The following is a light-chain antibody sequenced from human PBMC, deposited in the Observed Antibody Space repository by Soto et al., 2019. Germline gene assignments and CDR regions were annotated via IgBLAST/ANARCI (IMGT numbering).Light chain of an antibody. CDR1: QSVLFTSNNKNY. J-gene: IGKJ4*01. Sequence: DIVMTQSPDSLAVSLGERATINCESSQSVLFTSNNKNYLGWYQQKPGQPPKLLLSWASARESGVPERFTGSGSGTLFTLSINSRQAEDVAVYYCQQYYTLPLTFGGGTKVEIK. V-gene: IGKV4-1*01. CDR3: QQYYTLPLT. CDR2: WAS.